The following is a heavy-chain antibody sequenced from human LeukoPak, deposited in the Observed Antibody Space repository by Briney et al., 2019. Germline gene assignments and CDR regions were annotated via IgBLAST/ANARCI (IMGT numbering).Heavy chain of an antibody. V-gene: IGHV4-31*03. CDR1: GGSVSSGGYY. Sequence: SETLSLTCTVSGGSVSSGGYYWSWIRQHPQKGLEWIGYISDRGRTYYNPSLMCRLTISVDTSKNQFSLRLTSVTAADTAVYYCARASRLGELSLGYWGQGTLVTVSS. D-gene: IGHD3-16*02. CDR2: ISDRGRT. CDR3: ARASRLGELSLGY. J-gene: IGHJ4*02.